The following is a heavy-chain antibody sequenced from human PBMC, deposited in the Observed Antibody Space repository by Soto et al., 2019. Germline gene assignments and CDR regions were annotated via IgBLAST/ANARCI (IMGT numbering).Heavy chain of an antibody. D-gene: IGHD6-6*01. Sequence: SETLSLTCTVSGGSVSSGSYYWSWIRQPPGKGLEWIGYIYYSGSTNYNPSLKSRVTISVDTSKNQFSLKLSSVTAADTAVYYCARGEYSSWSTGPFDIWGQGTMVTVSS. CDR3: ARGEYSSWSTGPFDI. V-gene: IGHV4-61*01. CDR2: IYYSGST. J-gene: IGHJ3*02. CDR1: GGSVSSGSYY.